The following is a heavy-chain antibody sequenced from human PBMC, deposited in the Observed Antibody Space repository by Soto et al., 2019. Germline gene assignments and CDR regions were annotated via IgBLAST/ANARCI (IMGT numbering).Heavy chain of an antibody. CDR1: GGYISSGDFY. CDR3: ARLPLGLYSDNWYPSHFDY. V-gene: IGHV4-30-4*01. D-gene: IGHD6-13*01. CDR2: INYSGIT. Sequence: QVQLQESGPGLVRPSQTLSLTCTVSGGYISSGDFYWSWIRQPPGKGLECIGYINYSGITYYNPSLRSRLTISGDTSKNKFSLNLRSVTAADTAVYYCARLPLGLYSDNWYPSHFDYWGQGTLVTISS. J-gene: IGHJ4*02.